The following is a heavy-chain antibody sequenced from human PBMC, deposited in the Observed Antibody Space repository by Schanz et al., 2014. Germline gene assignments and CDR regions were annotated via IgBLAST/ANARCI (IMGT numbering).Heavy chain of an antibody. CDR3: AKYGTGKGVSFEY. V-gene: IGHV3-11*06. Sequence: QVQLVESGGGLVKPGGSLRLSCAASGFTFSDNFMSWIRQAPGKGLEWISYITTSTSYTNYADSVKGRFTISRDNAKNSLYLQMNSLTAEDTAVYYCAKYGTGKGVSFEYWGQGTLVTVSS. D-gene: IGHD1-26*01. CDR1: GFTFSDNF. CDR2: ITTSTSYT. J-gene: IGHJ4*02.